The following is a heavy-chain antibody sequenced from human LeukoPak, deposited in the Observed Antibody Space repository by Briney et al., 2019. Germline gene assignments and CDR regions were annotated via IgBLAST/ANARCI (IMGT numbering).Heavy chain of an antibody. V-gene: IGHV3-23*01. CDR2: ISGSGGST. D-gene: IGHD2-15*01. CDR1: GFTFSSYA. Sequence: PAGGSLRLSCAASGFTFSSYAMSWVRQAPGKGLEWVPAISGSGGSTYYADSVKGRFTISRDNSKNTLYLQMNSLRAEDTAVYYCAKERRSGGSCSDYWGQGTLVTVSS. CDR3: AKERRSGGSCSDY. J-gene: IGHJ4*02.